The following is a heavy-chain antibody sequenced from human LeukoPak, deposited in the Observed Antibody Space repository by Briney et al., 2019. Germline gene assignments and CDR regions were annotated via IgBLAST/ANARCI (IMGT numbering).Heavy chain of an antibody. CDR1: GFIFSDYY. Sequence: GGSLRVSCAASGFIFSDYYMSWMRQAPGKGLEWLSYIYGGSSRTNYADSVKGRFTISRDNVKNSLYLQMNSLRAEDTAVYFCARRGTDYCTPSSCHPNWFAPWGQGTQVTVSS. V-gene: IGHV3-11*03. D-gene: IGHD4-11*01. CDR2: IYGGSSRT. J-gene: IGHJ5*02. CDR3: ARRGTDYCTPSSCHPNWFAP.